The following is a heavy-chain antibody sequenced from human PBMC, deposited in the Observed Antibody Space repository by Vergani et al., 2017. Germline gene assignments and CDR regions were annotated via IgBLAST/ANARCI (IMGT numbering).Heavy chain of an antibody. J-gene: IGHJ3*02. CDR1: GFSVSSHY. V-gene: IGHV3-66*02. CDR3: ARGMTTETTDLDGFDI. CDR2: INIGGRT. D-gene: IGHD4-17*01. Sequence: EVQLVESGGGLVQPGRSLRLSCAASGFSVSSHYMTWVRQAPGKGLEWVSTINIGGRTSYADSVKGRLTLTRDDSKNTLHLQMYSLRPEDTAVYYCARGMTTETTDLDGFDIWGQGTMVSVSS.